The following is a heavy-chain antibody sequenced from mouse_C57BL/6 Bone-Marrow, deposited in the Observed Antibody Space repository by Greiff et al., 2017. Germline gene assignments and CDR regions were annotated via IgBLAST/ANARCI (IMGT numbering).Heavy chain of an antibody. J-gene: IGHJ2*01. CDR2: IDPENVET. CDR3: TTSYYYGSSYGY. D-gene: IGHD1-1*01. CDR1: GFNIKDDY. Sequence: EVHLVASGAELVRPGASVKLSCTASGFNIKDDYMHWVKQRPEPGREWIGWIDPENVETEYASKLQGKATITADTASNTAYLQLSSLTSEDTAVYYCTTSYYYGSSYGYWGQGTTLTVSS. V-gene: IGHV14-4*01.